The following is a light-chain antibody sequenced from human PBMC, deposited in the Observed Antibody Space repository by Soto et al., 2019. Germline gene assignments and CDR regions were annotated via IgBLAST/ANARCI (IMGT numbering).Light chain of an antibody. Sequence: ELVLTQSPGTLSLSLGDRATLSCRASQSVSSNYLAWYQQKPGQAPRLLIYGTSSRATGIPDRFSGSGPGTDFTLSISSLEPEDFAVYYCQQYGNGNSPRYSFGQGTRLEIK. CDR2: GTS. J-gene: IGKJ2*03. CDR3: QQYGNGNSPRYS. V-gene: IGKV3-20*01. CDR1: QSVSSNY.